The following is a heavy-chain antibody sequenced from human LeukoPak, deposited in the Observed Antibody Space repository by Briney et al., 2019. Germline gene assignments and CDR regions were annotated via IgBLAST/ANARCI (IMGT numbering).Heavy chain of an antibody. J-gene: IGHJ4*02. D-gene: IGHD6-19*01. V-gene: IGHV4-4*02. CDR1: GGSISSSNW. Sequence: SGTLSLTCAVSGGSISSSNWWSWIRQPPGKGLEWIGYVYYSGSTNYNPSLESRVTISVDTSKHQFSLKLSSVTAADTAVYYCAREYSSGWSGTGYWGQGTLVTVSS. CDR3: AREYSSGWSGTGY. CDR2: VYYSGST.